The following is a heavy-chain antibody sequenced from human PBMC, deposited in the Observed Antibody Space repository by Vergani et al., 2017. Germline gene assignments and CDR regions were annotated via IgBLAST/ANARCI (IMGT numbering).Heavy chain of an antibody. D-gene: IGHD3-10*01. CDR1: GFTFGTYS. CDR2: ISATSKYT. V-gene: IGHV3-21*02. J-gene: IGHJ6*02. Sequence: EVQLVASGGGLVKPGESLRLSCEAAGFTFGTYSMNWVRQAPGKGLEWVSSISATSKYTYYADSVTGRFTISRDNAKNLLFLQMSSLRAEDTGVYYCARDRYYLGSGSYPYFYYYGLDVWGQGTAVTVSS. CDR3: ARDRYYLGSGSYPYFYYYGLDV.